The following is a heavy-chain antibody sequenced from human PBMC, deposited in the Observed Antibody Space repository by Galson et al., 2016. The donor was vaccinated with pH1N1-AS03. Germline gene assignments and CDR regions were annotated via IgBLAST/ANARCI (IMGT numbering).Heavy chain of an antibody. J-gene: IGHJ3*01. V-gene: IGHV3-74*01. D-gene: IGHD5-18*01. CDR3: TRDSYLSFDL. CDR2: IDTDGSRT. Sequence: SLRLSCAAPGFTFTNHWMHWVSHIDTDGSRTTYADSVRGRFTFSRDNAKNTLYLQMNSLRAEDTAVYYCTRDSYLSFDLWGQGTMVTVSS. CDR1: GFTFTNHW.